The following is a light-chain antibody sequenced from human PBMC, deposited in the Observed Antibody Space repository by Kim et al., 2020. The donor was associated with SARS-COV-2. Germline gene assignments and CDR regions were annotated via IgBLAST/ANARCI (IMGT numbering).Light chain of an antibody. CDR2: GAS. CDR1: QSVSSSY. Sequence: SPGERATLYCRASQSVSSSYLAWYQQKPGQAPRLRIYGASSRATGIPDRFSGSGSGTDFTLTISRLEPEDFAVYYCQQYGSSPEYTFGQGTKLEI. CDR3: QQYGSSPEYT. V-gene: IGKV3-20*01. J-gene: IGKJ2*01.